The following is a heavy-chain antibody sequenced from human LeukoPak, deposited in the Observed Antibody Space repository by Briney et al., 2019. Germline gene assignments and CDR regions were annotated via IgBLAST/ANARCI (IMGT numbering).Heavy chain of an antibody. CDR1: GYTLTELS. Sequence: ASVKVSCKVSGYTLTELSMHWVRQAPGIGLEWMGGFDPEDGETFYAQRFQGRLTMTEDTSTDTAYMELSSLRSDDTAVYYCAVDTTMGDSAFDIWGQGTMVTVSS. V-gene: IGHV1-24*01. CDR2: FDPEDGET. J-gene: IGHJ3*02. CDR3: AVDTTMGDSAFDI. D-gene: IGHD5-18*01.